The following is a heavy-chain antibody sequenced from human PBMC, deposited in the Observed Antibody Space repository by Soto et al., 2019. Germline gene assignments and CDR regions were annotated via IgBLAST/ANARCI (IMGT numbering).Heavy chain of an antibody. Sequence: PGGSLRLSCAASGFTFSTYAMSWVRQAPGKGLEWVSTITTSGGNTYYADSVQGRFTISRDNSKNTLYLQMNSLRAEDTAVYYCAGRYCTNGVCYTNYYYYIDVWGKGTTVTAP. CDR1: GFTFSTYA. V-gene: IGHV3-23*01. J-gene: IGHJ6*03. CDR2: ITTSGGNT. D-gene: IGHD2-8*01. CDR3: AGRYCTNGVCYTNYYYYIDV.